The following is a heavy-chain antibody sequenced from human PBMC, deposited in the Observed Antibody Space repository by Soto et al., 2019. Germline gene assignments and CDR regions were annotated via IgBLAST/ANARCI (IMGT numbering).Heavy chain of an antibody. Sequence: PSETLSLTCAVSGVSIISNYWWASIRQSPGERLLWIGSIYHSVTTYYNPSLERRVIISVDTPESRFPLRLTSVTAAHSAVYYCARTDNVGYYTYSGHGTLVTDSS. CDR2: IYHSVTT. J-gene: IGHJ4*01. CDR3: ARTDNVGYYTY. D-gene: IGHD3-3*01. V-gene: IGHV4-38-2*01. CDR1: GVSIISNYW.